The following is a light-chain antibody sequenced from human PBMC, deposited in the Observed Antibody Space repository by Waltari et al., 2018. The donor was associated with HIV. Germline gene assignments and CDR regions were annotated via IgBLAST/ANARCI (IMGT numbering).Light chain of an antibody. CDR2: EVN. CDR3: SSYATAGTYVL. V-gene: IGLV2-23*02. J-gene: IGLJ2*01. CDR1: RRAAGGYNL. Sequence: QSALTPPASVSGSPGPSLTISCTGTRRAAGGYNLVPRYQQHPGKAPKLMISEVNKRPSGVSNRVSGSKSGNTASLTISGLQAEDEADYYCSSYATAGTYVLFGGGTKLTVL.